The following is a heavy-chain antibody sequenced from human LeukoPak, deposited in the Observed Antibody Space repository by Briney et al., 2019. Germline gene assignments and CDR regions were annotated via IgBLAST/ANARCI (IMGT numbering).Heavy chain of an antibody. D-gene: IGHD3-10*01. CDR3: TGGGLVRGLQHWFDP. J-gene: IGHJ5*02. CDR1: GDSVSGGSAG. V-gene: IGHV6-1*01. CDR2: IYYRSKWYI. Sequence: SQTLSLTCSISGDSVSGGSAGWNWTRQSPSRGLEWLGRIYYRSKWYIDYATSVQSRITINPDTSRNEFSLQLNSVTHDDTAVYYCTGGGLVRGLQHWFDPWGQGILVTVSS.